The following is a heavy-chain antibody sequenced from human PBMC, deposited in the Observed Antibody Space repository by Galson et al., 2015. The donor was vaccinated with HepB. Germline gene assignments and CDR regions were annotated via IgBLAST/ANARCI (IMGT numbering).Heavy chain of an antibody. CDR2: IYSGGST. CDR3: ARGFGYSSSWYVGTPDY. Sequence: SLRLSCAASGFTVSSNYMSWVRQAPGKGLEWVSVIYSGGSTYYADSVKGRFTISRDNSKNTLYLQMNSLRAEDTAVYYCARGFGYSSSWYVGTPDYWGQGTLVTVSS. CDR1: GFTVSSNY. J-gene: IGHJ4*02. V-gene: IGHV3-66*01. D-gene: IGHD6-13*01.